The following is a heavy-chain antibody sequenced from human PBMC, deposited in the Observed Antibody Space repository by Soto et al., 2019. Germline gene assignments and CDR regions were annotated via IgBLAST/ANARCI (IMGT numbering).Heavy chain of an antibody. J-gene: IGHJ5*02. Sequence: PSETLSLTCTVSGGSISSYYWSWIRQPPGKGLEWIGYIYYSGSTNYNPSLKSRVTISVDTSKNQFSLKLSSVTAADTAVYYCARDFYDDFWSGYGSGNWFDPWGQGTLVTVSS. V-gene: IGHV4-59*01. CDR3: ARDFYDDFWSGYGSGNWFDP. CDR2: IYYSGST. D-gene: IGHD3-3*01. CDR1: GGSISSYY.